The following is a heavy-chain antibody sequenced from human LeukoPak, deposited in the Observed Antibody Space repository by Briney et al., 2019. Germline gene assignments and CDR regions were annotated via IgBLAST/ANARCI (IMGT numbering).Heavy chain of an antibody. J-gene: IGHJ4*02. Sequence: GGSLRLSCAGSGFVFGTYVMNWVRQAPGKGLEWVSGISASGSRTYYADPVKGRATISRDNSKNMMSLEVKRLRADDTAVYYCAQDLRPHYYDSSGYGSFGYWGQGILVLVSP. CDR1: GFVFGTYV. V-gene: IGHV3-23*01. D-gene: IGHD3-22*01. CDR3: AQDLRPHYYDSSGYGSFGY. CDR2: ISASGSRT.